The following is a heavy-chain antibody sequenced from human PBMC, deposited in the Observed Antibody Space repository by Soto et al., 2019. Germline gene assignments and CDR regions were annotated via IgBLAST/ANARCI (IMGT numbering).Heavy chain of an antibody. CDR3: AKDLRSGSYPGYYYYMDV. D-gene: IGHD3-10*01. J-gene: IGHJ6*03. Sequence: GGSLRLSCAASGFTFSSYAMSWVRQAPGKGLEWVSAISGSGGSTYYADSVKGRFTISRDNSKNTLYLQMNSLRAEDTAVYYCAKDLRSGSYPGYYYYMDVWGKGTTVTVAS. V-gene: IGHV3-23*01. CDR2: ISGSGGST. CDR1: GFTFSSYA.